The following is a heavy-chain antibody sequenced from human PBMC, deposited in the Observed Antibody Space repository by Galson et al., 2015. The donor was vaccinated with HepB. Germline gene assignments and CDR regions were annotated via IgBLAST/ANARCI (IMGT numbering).Heavy chain of an antibody. V-gene: IGHV3-30-3*01. D-gene: IGHD3-16*02. J-gene: IGHJ4*02. CDR3: AREEMITFGGVIASPGY. Sequence: SLRLSCAASGFTFSSYAMHWVRQAPGKGLEWVAVISYDGSNKYYADSVKGRFTISRDNSKNTLYLQMNSLRAEDTAVYYCAREEMITFGGVIASPGYWGQGTLVTVSS. CDR2: ISYDGSNK. CDR1: GFTFSSYA.